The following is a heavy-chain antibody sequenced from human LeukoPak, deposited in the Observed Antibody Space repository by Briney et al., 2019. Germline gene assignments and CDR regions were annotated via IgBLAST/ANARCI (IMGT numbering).Heavy chain of an antibody. Sequence: SETLSLTCTVSGGSINNYYWSWIRQSPEKGLEWIGYIHDSGSTNYNPSLKSRVTISVDTSKNQFSLRLSSVTAADTAVYYCVRLDAAAGRYLQFYYWGQGTLVTVSS. CDR2: IHDSGST. CDR3: VRLDAAAGRYLQFYY. V-gene: IGHV4-59*08. D-gene: IGHD5-24*01. CDR1: GGSINNYY. J-gene: IGHJ4*02.